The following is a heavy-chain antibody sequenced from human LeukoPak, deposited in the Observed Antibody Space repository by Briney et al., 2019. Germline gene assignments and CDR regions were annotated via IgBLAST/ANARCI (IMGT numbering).Heavy chain of an antibody. D-gene: IGHD3-22*01. J-gene: IGHJ4*02. Sequence: PGGSLRLSCAASGFTFSSYSMNWVRQAPGKGLEWVSSISSSGSTIYYADSVKGRFTISRDNAKNSLYLQMNSLRAEDTAVYYCAREGAYDSSGYYQTDYWGQGTLVTVSS. V-gene: IGHV3-48*04. CDR3: AREGAYDSSGYYQTDY. CDR1: GFTFSSYS. CDR2: ISSSGSTI.